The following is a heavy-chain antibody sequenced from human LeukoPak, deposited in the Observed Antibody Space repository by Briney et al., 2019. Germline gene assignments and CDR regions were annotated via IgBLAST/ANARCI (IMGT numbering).Heavy chain of an antibody. V-gene: IGHV4-34*01. CDR1: GGSFSGYY. Sequence: KTSETLSLTCAVYGGSFSGYYWSWIRQPPGKGLEWIGEINHSGSTNYNPSPKSRVTISVDTSKNQFSLKLSSVTAADTAVYYCARALVVPAASDYWGQGTLVTVSS. CDR3: ARALVVPAASDY. J-gene: IGHJ4*02. D-gene: IGHD2-2*01. CDR2: INHSGST.